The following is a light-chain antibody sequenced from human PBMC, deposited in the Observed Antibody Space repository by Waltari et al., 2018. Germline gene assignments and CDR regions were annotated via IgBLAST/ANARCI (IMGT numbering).Light chain of an antibody. V-gene: IGKV3-20*01. Sequence: EIVLTQSPPTLSLSPGERATLSCRASQSVSNYLAWYQQRPGQAPRVLIYDASSRATGIPDRFSGSGSGTDFTLTISRLEPEDFAVYYCHQYGSSPRTFGQGTKVEVK. CDR1: QSVSNY. J-gene: IGKJ1*01. CDR3: HQYGSSPRT. CDR2: DAS.